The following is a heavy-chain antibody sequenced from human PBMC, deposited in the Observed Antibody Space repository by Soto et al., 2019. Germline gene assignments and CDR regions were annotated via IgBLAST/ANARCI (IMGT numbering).Heavy chain of an antibody. Sequence: GGSLRLSCAASGFTFDTYAVAWVRQAPGRGLEWVSTISGSDGSTYYADSVKGRFTISRDNSQNTLYLQMNSLRAEDTAVYYCAKNLDYYDSSGNDYWGQGTLVTVSS. CDR1: GFTFDTYA. V-gene: IGHV3-23*01. D-gene: IGHD3-22*01. CDR3: AKNLDYYDSSGNDY. CDR2: ISGSDGST. J-gene: IGHJ4*02.